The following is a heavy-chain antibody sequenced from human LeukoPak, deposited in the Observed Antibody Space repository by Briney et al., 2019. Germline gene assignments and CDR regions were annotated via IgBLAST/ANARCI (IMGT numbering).Heavy chain of an antibody. D-gene: IGHD6-19*01. CDR1: GFTFSSYW. J-gene: IGHJ4*02. CDR3: VRGEPSIAVAAVDY. Sequence: PGGSLRLSCAASGFTFSSYWMSWVRQAPGKGLEWVANIKQDGSEKYYVDSVKGRFTNPRDNAKNSLYLQMNSQSAEDTAVYYCVRGEPSIAVAAVDYWAQGTLVTVSS. CDR2: IKQDGSEK. V-gene: IGHV3-7*04.